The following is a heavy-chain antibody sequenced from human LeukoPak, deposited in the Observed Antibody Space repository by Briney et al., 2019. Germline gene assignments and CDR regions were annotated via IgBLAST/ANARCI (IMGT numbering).Heavy chain of an antibody. CDR2: MNPNSGDT. CDR1: GYTFTNYD. CDR3: TRSGFGGGVHFDY. V-gene: IGHV1-8*01. Sequence: WASVKVSCKAFGYTFTNYDINWVRQAAGQGLEWMGWMNPNSGDTDYVEKFQGRVTMTRDTSMNTAYMELSSLRSDDTAVYYCTRSGFGGGVHFDYWGQGTPVTVSS. D-gene: IGHD3-16*01. J-gene: IGHJ4*02.